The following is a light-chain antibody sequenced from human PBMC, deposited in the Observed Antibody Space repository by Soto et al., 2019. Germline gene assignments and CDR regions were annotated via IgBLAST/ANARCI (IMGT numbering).Light chain of an antibody. CDR1: SSDVGSYNL. Sequence: QSALTQPASVSGSPGQSITISCTGTSSDVGSYNLVSWYQQHPGKAPKFMIYEGSKRPSGVSNRFSGSKSGNTASLTISGLQAEDEADYYCCSYADINTVLFGGGTKLTVL. V-gene: IGLV2-23*03. CDR3: CSYADINTVL. J-gene: IGLJ2*01. CDR2: EGS.